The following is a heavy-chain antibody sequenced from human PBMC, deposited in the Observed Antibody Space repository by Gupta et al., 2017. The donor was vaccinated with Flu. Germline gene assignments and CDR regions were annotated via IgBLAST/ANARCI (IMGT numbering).Heavy chain of an antibody. J-gene: IGHJ4*02. D-gene: IGHD3-9*01. CDR3: ARDGPHFDVDY. Sequence: HWVGQAPGKGLEWVAFISSDGTNKYYTGSVKGPFTISRDDSRNILYLQLNSLRAEDTAVYYCARDGPHFDVDYWGQGTLVTVSS. V-gene: IGHV3-33*01. CDR2: ISSDGTNK.